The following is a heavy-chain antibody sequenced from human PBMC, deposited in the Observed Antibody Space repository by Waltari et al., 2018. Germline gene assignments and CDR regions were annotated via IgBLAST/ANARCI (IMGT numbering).Heavy chain of an antibody. CDR3: ATGGDGDHPWDY. J-gene: IGHJ4*02. CDR2: ITPSFGTA. D-gene: IGHD4-17*01. Sequence: QVQLVQSGAEVKKPGSSVKVSCKASGGTFSSYAISWVRQAPGQGLEWMGRITPSFGTANYAQKFQGRVTMTEDTSTDTAYMELSSLRSEDTAVYYCATGGDGDHPWDYWGQGTLVTVSS. V-gene: IGHV1-69*08. CDR1: GGTFSSYA.